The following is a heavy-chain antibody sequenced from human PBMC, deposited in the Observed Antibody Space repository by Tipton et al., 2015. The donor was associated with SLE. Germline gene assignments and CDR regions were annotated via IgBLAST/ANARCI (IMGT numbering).Heavy chain of an antibody. V-gene: IGHV3-23*03. CDR2: IYSAGSV. CDR3: AKPPHDYGTYVSWYFDL. J-gene: IGHJ2*01. Sequence: SLRLSCAASGFTFSHYGMAWVRLAPGKGLEWASFIYSAGSVYYADSVKGRFTISKDDSKNTLFLQMNSLRLEDTAVYYRAKPPHDYGTYVSWYFDLWGRGTRVTVSS. CDR1: GFTFSHYG. D-gene: IGHD4-17*01.